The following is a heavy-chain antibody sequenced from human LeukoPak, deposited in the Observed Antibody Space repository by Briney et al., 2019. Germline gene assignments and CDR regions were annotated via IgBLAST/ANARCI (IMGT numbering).Heavy chain of an antibody. D-gene: IGHD2-21*02. V-gene: IGHV1-18*01. Sequence: ASVKVSCKASGYVFTSYGLAWLRQAPGQRLKWVGTIIPFNYKTKFAQKFQGRVTMNTASSTTTAYLQLTNLRLDDAAVYYCASAPSSHDCYVDCYFDPWGQGTLVTVSS. J-gene: IGHJ5*02. CDR2: IIPFNYKT. CDR3: ASAPSSHDCYVDCYFDP. CDR1: GYVFTSYG.